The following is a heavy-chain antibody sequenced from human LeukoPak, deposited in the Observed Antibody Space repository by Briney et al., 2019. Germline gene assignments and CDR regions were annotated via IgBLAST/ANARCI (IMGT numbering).Heavy chain of an antibody. D-gene: IGHD3-10*01. Sequence: GGSLRLSCVASGFTFSSYSMNWVRQAPGKGLEWVSSISSSSSYIYYADSVKGRFTISRDNSKNTLYLQMNSLRAEDTAVYYCANGYYYGSGSGGPFDYWGQGTLVTVSS. CDR3: ANGYYYGSGSGGPFDY. CDR2: ISSSSSYI. J-gene: IGHJ4*02. V-gene: IGHV3-21*04. CDR1: GFTFSSYS.